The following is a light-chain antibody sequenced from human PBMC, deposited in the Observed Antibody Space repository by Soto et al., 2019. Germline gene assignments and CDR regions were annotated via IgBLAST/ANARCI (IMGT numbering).Light chain of an antibody. CDR2: GTS. CDR3: QQYGSSSWT. V-gene: IGKV3-20*01. J-gene: IGKJ1*01. CDR1: QSVSSSY. Sequence: EIVLTQSPGTLSLSPGERATLSCRASQSVSSSYLAWYQQKPGQAPRLLIYGTSSRATAIPDRFSGSGSATDFTLTISRLEPEDFAVYYCQQYGSSSWTFGQGTKVQIQ.